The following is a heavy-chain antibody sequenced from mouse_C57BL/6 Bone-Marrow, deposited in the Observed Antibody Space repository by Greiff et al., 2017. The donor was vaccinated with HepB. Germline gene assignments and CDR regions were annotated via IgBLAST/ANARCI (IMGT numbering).Heavy chain of an antibody. CDR3: TRSEGWVTTVVASYYFDY. J-gene: IGHJ2*01. V-gene: IGHV1-15*01. D-gene: IGHD1-1*01. CDR1: GYTFTDYE. CDR2: IDPETGGT. Sequence: VKLMESGAELVRPGASVTLSCKASGYTFTDYEMHWVKQTPVHGLEWIGAIDPETGGTAYNQKFKGKAILTADKSSSTAYMELRSLTSEDSAVYYCTRSEGWVTTVVASYYFDYWGQGTTLTVSS.